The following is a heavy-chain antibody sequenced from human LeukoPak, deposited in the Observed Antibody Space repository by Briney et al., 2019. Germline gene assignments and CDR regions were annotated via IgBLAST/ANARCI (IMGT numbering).Heavy chain of an antibody. Sequence: SGPTLVKPTQTLTLTCTFSGFSLSTSGMGVGWIRQPPGKALEWLALTYWNEDKFYSPSLKSRLTISKDTSKNQVVLTMTNMDPVDTATYFCVHRLTMIGPFDFWGQGTLVTVSS. D-gene: IGHD3-16*01. CDR3: VHRLTMIGPFDF. CDR2: TYWNEDK. CDR1: GFSLSTSGMG. V-gene: IGHV2-5*01. J-gene: IGHJ4*02.